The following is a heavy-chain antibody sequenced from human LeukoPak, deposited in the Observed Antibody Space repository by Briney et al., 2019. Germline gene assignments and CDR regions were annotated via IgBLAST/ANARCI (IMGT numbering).Heavy chain of an antibody. D-gene: IGHD2-15*01. CDR2: INPNNGGT. J-gene: IGHJ4*02. Sequence: GASVKVSCKASGYSFTAYYMHWVRQALGQGLEWMGWINPNNGGTNYAQKFQGRVTMTRDTCISTAYMELSRLRSDDTAVYYCVPTCSGSCSQYYFDYWGQGTLVTVSS. CDR3: VPTCSGSCSQYYFDY. CDR1: GYSFTAYY. V-gene: IGHV1-2*02.